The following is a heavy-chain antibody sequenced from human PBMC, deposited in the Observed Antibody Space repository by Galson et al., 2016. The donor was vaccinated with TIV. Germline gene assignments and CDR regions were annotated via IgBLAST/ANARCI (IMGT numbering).Heavy chain of an antibody. J-gene: IGHJ6*02. CDR1: GDSVSSNSA. Sequence: CAISGDSVSSNSAWNWIRQSPSRGLEWLGRTYYRSKWYNDYALSVKSRITINPDTSKNQFSLRLNSMTPEDTAVYYCARDRTLPGYYYNGMDVWGQGTTVTVSS. CDR2: TYYRSKWYN. V-gene: IGHV6-1*01. D-gene: IGHD1/OR15-1a*01. CDR3: ARDRTLPGYYYNGMDV.